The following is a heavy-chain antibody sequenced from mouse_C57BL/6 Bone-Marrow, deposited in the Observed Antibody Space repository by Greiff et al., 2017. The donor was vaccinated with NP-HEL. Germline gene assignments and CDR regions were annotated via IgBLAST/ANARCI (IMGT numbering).Heavy chain of an antibody. J-gene: IGHJ1*03. CDR1: GYTFTSYG. CDR3: ARGGTTRDWYFDV. V-gene: IGHV1-81*01. D-gene: IGHD1-1*01. CDR2: IYPRSGNT. Sequence: VQLQQSGAELARPGASVKLSCKASGYTFTSYGISWVKQRTGQGLEWIGEIYPRSGNTYYNDKFKGKATLTADKSSSTAYMELRSLTSEDSAVYFCARGGTTRDWYFDVWGTGTTVTVSS.